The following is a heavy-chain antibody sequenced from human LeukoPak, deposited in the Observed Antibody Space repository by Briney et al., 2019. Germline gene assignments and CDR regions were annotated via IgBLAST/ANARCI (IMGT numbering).Heavy chain of an antibody. Sequence: SETLCLTCTVSGGSISSSGYYWGWIRQPPGKGLEWIGSIYYSGSTYYNPSLKSRVTISVDTSKNQFSLKLSSVTAADTAVYYCASEVGATNEIDYWGQGTLVTVSS. CDR1: GGSISSSGYY. CDR3: ASEVGATNEIDY. V-gene: IGHV4-39*07. CDR2: IYYSGST. D-gene: IGHD1-26*01. J-gene: IGHJ4*02.